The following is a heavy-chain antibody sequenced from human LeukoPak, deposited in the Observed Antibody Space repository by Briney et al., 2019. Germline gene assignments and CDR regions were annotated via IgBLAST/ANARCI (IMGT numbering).Heavy chain of an antibody. CDR1: GFTFSSYW. V-gene: IGHV3-74*03. J-gene: IGHJ5*02. D-gene: IGHD2-2*03. CDR2: INTDGSSR. CDR3: ARDLGYCSFGFVLGNCNRKWFDP. Sequence: GGSLRLSCAASGFTFSSYWMHWVRQAPGKGLVWVSRINTDGSSRMYADSVKGRFTISRDNAKSTLYLQMNSLRAEDTAMYYCARDLGYCSFGFVLGNCNRKWFDPWGQGTLVSVSS.